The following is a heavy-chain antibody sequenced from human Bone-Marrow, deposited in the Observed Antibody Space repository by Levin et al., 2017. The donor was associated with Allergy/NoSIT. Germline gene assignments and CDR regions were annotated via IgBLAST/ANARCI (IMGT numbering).Heavy chain of an antibody. CDR1: GFTFGNYG. J-gene: IGHJ4*02. D-gene: IGHD5-12*01. V-gene: IGHV3-64*01. Sequence: GGSLRLSCTASGFTFGNYGMHWVRLPPGKGLEYVATISDNGGATYYAKSVKGRFTISRDDSRSTLYLQMGSLRADDMGVYYCARGRGGSGYDASDSWGQGTLVTVSS. CDR3: ARGRGGSGYDASDS. CDR2: ISDNGGAT.